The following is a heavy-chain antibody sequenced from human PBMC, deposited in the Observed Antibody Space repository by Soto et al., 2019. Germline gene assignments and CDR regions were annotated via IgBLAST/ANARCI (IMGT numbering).Heavy chain of an antibody. D-gene: IGHD1-1*01. CDR1: GFTFSSYA. CDR3: ARDDATGTTGAFDI. V-gene: IGHV3-30-3*01. J-gene: IGHJ3*02. CDR2: ISYDGSNK. Sequence: QVQLVESGGGVVQPGRSLRLSCAASGFTFSSYAMHWDRQAPGKGLEWVAVISYDGSNKYYADSVKGRFTISRDNSKNTLYLQMNSLRAEDTAVYYCARDDATGTTGAFDIWGQGTMVTVSS.